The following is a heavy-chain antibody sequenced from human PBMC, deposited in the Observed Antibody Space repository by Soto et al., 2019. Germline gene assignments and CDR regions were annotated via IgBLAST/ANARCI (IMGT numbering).Heavy chain of an antibody. Sequence: GESLKISCKVSGCSFTSYWIGCVRQMPGKGLEWMGIIYPGDSDTRYSPSFQGQVTISADKSISTAYLQWSSLKASDTAMYYCARTAAAGKYYNGMDVWGQGTTVTVSS. V-gene: IGHV5-51*01. CDR2: IYPGDSDT. CDR3: ARTAAAGKYYNGMDV. J-gene: IGHJ6*02. CDR1: GCSFTSYW. D-gene: IGHD6-13*01.